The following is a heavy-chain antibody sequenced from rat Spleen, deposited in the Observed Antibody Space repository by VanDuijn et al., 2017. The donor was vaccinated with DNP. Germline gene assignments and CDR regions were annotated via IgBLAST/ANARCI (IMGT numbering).Heavy chain of an antibody. CDR3: ASYYYDGYYAMDA. D-gene: IGHD1-12*02. J-gene: IGHJ4*01. CDR1: GYSITSSY. Sequence: EVQLQVSGPGLVKTSQSLSLTCSVTGYSITSSYRWNWIRKFPGNKMEWVGHIRYSGSTSYNPSLKSRISITRDTSKNQLFLQVNSVTTEDTATYYCASYYYDGYYAMDAWGQGTSVTVSS. V-gene: IGHV3-1*01. CDR2: IRYSGST.